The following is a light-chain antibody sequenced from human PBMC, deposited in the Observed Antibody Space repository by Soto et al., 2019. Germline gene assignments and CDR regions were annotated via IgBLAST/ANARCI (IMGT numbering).Light chain of an antibody. J-gene: IGLJ2*01. Sequence: QSVLTQPPSASGSPGQSVTISCTGTRSDVGAYNYVSWYQQHPGKAPKLIIYEVTKRPSGVPDRFAGSKSGNTASLTVSGHQAGDEADYYCSSYAGTSMVFGGGTKLTVL. CDR1: RSDVGAYNY. CDR3: SSYAGTSMV. V-gene: IGLV2-8*01. CDR2: EVT.